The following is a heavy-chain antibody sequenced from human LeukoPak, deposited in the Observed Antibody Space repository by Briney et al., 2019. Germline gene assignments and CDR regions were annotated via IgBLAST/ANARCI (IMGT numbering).Heavy chain of an antibody. J-gene: IGHJ4*02. CDR2: IYHSGST. D-gene: IGHD3-22*01. CDR3: ASFTMSYFDY. Sequence: TPSETLSLTCTVSGYSISSGYYWGWIRQPPGKGLEWIGSIYHSGSTYYNPSHKSRVTISVDTSKNQFSLKLSSVTAADTAVYYCASFTMSYFDYWGQGTLVTVSS. CDR1: GYSISSGYY. V-gene: IGHV4-38-2*02.